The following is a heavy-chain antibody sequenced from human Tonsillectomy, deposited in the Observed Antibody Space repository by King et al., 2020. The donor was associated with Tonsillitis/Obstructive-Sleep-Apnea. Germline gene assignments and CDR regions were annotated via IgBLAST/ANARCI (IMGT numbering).Heavy chain of an antibody. CDR3: AGPLRTGTTSYVF. Sequence: QLVQSGAEVKKPGESLKISCTGSGYSFSNYWIGWVRQMPGKGLEWMGIIYPGDSDTRYSPSFQGQVTISADRSISTTYLQWSSLKASDTAMYYCAGPLRTGTTSYVFWGQGTLVTVSS. D-gene: IGHD1-1*01. V-gene: IGHV5-51*01. CDR2: IYPGDSDT. J-gene: IGHJ4*02. CDR1: GYSFSNYW.